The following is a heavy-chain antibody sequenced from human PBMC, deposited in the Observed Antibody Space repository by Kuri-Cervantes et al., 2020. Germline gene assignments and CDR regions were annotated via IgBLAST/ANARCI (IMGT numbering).Heavy chain of an antibody. V-gene: IGHV3-30*18. CDR2: ISYDGSNK. J-gene: IGHJ6*02. D-gene: IGHD6-13*01. CDR1: GFPFSSYG. Sequence: LSLTCAASGFPFSSYGMHWVRQAPGKGLEWVAVISYDGSNKYYADSVKGRFTISRDNSKNTLYLQMNSLRAEDTAVYYCAKDHRGGSSWYSYYYYYGMDVWGQGTTVTVSS. CDR3: AKDHRGGSSWYSYYYYYGMDV.